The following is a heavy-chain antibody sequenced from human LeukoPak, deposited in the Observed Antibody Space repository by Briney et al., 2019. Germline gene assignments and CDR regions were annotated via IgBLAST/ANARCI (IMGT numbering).Heavy chain of an antibody. J-gene: IGHJ4*02. D-gene: IGHD2-2*01. Sequence: PGGSLRLSCAASGFTFSSYAMSWVRQAPGKGLEWVSAISGSGGSTYYADSVKGRFTISRDNSKNTLYLQMNSPRAEDTAVYYCAKAPYVVVVPAAVYFDYWGQGTLVTVSS. CDR2: ISGSGGST. V-gene: IGHV3-23*01. CDR1: GFTFSSYA. CDR3: AKAPYVVVVPAAVYFDY.